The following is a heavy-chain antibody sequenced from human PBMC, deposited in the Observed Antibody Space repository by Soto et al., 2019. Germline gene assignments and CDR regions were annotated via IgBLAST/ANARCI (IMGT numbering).Heavy chain of an antibody. D-gene: IGHD3-10*01. CDR2: IYHSGST. J-gene: IGHJ6*02. CDR3: ARVGYYGSGSYYTLHPYYYYYGMDV. V-gene: IGHV4-4*02. CDR1: GGSISSSNW. Sequence: SETLSLTCAVSGGSISSSNWWSWVRQPPGKGLEWIGEIYHSGSTNYNPSLKSRVTISVDKSKNQFSLKLSSLTAADTAVYYCARVGYYGSGSYYTLHPYYYYYGMDVWGQGTTVTVSS.